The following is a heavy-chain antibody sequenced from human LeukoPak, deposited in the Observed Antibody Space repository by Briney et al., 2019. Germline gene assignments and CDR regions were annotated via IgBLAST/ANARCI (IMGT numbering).Heavy chain of an antibody. V-gene: IGHV1-69*05. J-gene: IGHJ6*03. CDR3: ARARRVVPAAIMHYYYYMDV. D-gene: IGHD2-2*01. CDR1: GGTFSSYA. CDR2: IIPIFGTA. Sequence: SVKASCKASGGTFSSYAISWVRQAPGQGLEWMGGIIPIFGTANYAQKFQGRVTITTDESTSTAYMELSSLRSEDTAVYYCARARRVVPAAIMHYYYYMDVWGKGTTVTVSS.